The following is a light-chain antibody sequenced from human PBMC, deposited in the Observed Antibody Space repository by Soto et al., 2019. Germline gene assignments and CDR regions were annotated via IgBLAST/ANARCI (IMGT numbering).Light chain of an antibody. CDR3: HQRSNWPLT. CDR2: GAS. V-gene: IGKV3D-20*02. J-gene: IGKJ4*01. Sequence: IVMTQSPATPSVSPGERATLSCRASQSVSSNLAWYQQKPSQAPRLLIYGASSRATGIPDRFSGSGSGTDFALTISRLDPEDFAVYYCHQRSNWPLTFGGGTKVDIK. CDR1: QSVSSN.